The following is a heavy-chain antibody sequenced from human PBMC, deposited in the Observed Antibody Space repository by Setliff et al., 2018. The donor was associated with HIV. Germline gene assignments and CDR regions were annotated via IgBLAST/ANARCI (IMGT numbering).Heavy chain of an antibody. CDR3: ARGARGTATDY. V-gene: IGHV1-46*01. D-gene: IGHD5-18*01. Sequence: ASVKVSCKASGYTFSSYYMHWVRQAPGQGLEWMGIINPSGGSTAYPQKFQGRVTMTRDTSTSTAYMELSSLRSEDTAVYYCARGARGTATDYWGQGTLVTVSS. CDR1: GYTFSSYY. CDR2: INPSGGST. J-gene: IGHJ4*02.